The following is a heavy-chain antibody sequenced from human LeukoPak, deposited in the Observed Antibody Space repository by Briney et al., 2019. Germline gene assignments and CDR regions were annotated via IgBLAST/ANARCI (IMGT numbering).Heavy chain of an antibody. V-gene: IGHV1-2*06. D-gene: IGHD6-13*01. CDR2: INPNSGGT. CDR3: ARAAAGTYYYYYYMDV. J-gene: IGHJ6*03. CDR1: GYTFTGYY. Sequence: ASVKVSCKASGYTFTGYYMHRVRQAPGQGGERMGRINPNSGGTNYAQKFHGMVTITRNTSISTAYIELSRLRSDDTAVYYCARAAAGTYYYYYYMDVWGKGTTVTVSS.